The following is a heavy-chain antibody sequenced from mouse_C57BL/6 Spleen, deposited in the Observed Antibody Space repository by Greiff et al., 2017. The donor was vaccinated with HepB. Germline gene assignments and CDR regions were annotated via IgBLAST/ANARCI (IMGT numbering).Heavy chain of an antibody. J-gene: IGHJ2*01. CDR2: INPSSGYT. CDR1: GYTFTSYT. Sequence: QVQLKESGAELARPGASVKMSCKASGYTFTSYTMHWVKQRPGQGLEWIGYINPSSGYTKYNQKFKDKATLTADKSSSTAYMQLSSLTSEDSAVYYCARGDYDAFDYWGQGTTLTVSS. D-gene: IGHD2-4*01. CDR3: ARGDYDAFDY. V-gene: IGHV1-4*01.